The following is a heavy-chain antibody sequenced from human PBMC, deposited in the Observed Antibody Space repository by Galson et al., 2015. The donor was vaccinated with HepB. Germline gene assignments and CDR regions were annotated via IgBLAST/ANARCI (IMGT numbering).Heavy chain of an antibody. CDR1: GFTLSTYA. CDR2: ISGSGDNT. D-gene: IGHD2-15*01. J-gene: IGHJ3*01. Sequence: SLRLSCAASGFTLSTYAMTWVRQAPGKGLEWVSLISGSGDNTYYADSVKGRFTISKDNSKKTLYLQMNSLRAEDTAVYYCAKDKRVGGGGSGDWGQGTMVTVSS. CDR3: AKDKRVGGGGSGD. V-gene: IGHV3-23*01.